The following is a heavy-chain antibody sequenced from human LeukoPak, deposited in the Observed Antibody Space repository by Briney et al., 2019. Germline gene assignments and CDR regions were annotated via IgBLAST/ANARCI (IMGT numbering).Heavy chain of an antibody. CDR2: ISGSGGST. CDR3: AKLVRSSWIDY. CDR1: GFTFNNYA. V-gene: IGHV3-23*01. D-gene: IGHD6-13*01. Sequence: GGSLRLSCAASGFTFNNYAMSWVRQAPGKGLEWVSAISGSGGSTYYADSVKGRFTISRDNSKNTLHLQMNSLRAEDTAVYYCAKLVRSSWIDYWGQGTLVTVSS. J-gene: IGHJ4*02.